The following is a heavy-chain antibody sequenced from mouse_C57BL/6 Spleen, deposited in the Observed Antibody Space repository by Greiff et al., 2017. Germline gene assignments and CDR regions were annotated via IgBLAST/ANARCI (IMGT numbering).Heavy chain of an antibody. D-gene: IGHD3-2*02. J-gene: IGHJ2*01. V-gene: IGHV14-1*01. Sequence: EVQVVASGAELVRPGASVKLSCTASGFTINDYYMHWVKQTPEQGLEWIGRIDPEDGDTEYAPKFQGKATMTADTSSNTAYLQLSSLTSEDTAVYYCTTRQLRVFDYWGQGTTLTVSS. CDR3: TTRQLRVFDY. CDR2: IDPEDGDT. CDR1: GFTINDYY.